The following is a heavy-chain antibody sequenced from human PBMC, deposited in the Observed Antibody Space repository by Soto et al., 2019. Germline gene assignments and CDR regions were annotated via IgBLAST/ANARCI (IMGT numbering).Heavy chain of an antibody. V-gene: IGHV4-59*08. CDR3: ARLGYGSGSYSTAIDY. Sequence: SETLSLTCTVSGGSISSYYWSWIRQPPGKGLEWIGYIYYSGSTNYNPSLKSRVTISVDTSKNQFSLKLSSVTAADTAVYYCARLGYGSGSYSTAIDYWGQGTLVTV. CDR2: IYYSGST. CDR1: GGSISSYY. J-gene: IGHJ4*02. D-gene: IGHD3-10*01.